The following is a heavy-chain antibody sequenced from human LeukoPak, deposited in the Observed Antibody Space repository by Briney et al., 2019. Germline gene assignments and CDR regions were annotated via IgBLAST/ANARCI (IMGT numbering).Heavy chain of an antibody. V-gene: IGHV3-23*01. J-gene: IGHJ4*02. CDR3: LGYCSGGRCYSGGH. D-gene: IGHD2-15*01. CDR2: VSTSGGST. Sequence: PGGSLRLSCAASGFTFSTYAMSWVRQAPGKVLEWVSTVSTSGGSTYYADSVKGRFTISRDNSKNTQYLQMNSLRAEDTAIYYCLGYCSGGRCYSGGHWGQGTLVTVSS. CDR1: GFTFSTYA.